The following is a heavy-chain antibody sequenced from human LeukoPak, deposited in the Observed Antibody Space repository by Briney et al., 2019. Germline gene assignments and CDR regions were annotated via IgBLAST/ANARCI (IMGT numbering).Heavy chain of an antibody. CDR1: GSSFTSYW. CDR2: IYPGDSDT. D-gene: IGHD3-10*01. J-gene: IGHJ4*02. Sequence: GESLQISCQGSGSSFTSYWIGWVRQLPGKGLEWMGIIYPGDSDTRYSPSFQCQVTISADKSISTAYLQWSSLKASDTAMYYCARLYGSGSFDYWGQGTLVTVSS. V-gene: IGHV5-51*01. CDR3: ARLYGSGSFDY.